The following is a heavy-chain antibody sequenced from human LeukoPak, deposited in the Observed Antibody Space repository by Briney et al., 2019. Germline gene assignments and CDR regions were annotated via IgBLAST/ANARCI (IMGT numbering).Heavy chain of an antibody. CDR3: ARGGSEGYYFDY. V-gene: IGHV3-21*01. CDR1: GINFSNYN. D-gene: IGHD6-6*01. J-gene: IGHJ4*02. CDR2: ITSSSSYT. Sequence: PGGSLRLSCAAPGINFSNYNMNWVRQAPGKGLEWISAITSSSSYTFYADSVKGRFTISRDNAKNSLYLQMNSLRAEDTAVYYCARGGSEGYYFDYWGQGTLVTVSS.